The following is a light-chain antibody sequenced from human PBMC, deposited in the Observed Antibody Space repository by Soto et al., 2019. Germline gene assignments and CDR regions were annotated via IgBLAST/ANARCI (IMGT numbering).Light chain of an antibody. J-gene: IGKJ1*01. Sequence: IVMTQSPATLSESPGERATLSCRASQSVSSNLAWYQQKPGQAPRLLIYGASTRATGIPARFSGSGSGTEFTLTISSLQSEDFAVYYCQQYNNWPRTFGQGTKVEIK. CDR1: QSVSSN. CDR2: GAS. CDR3: QQYNNWPRT. V-gene: IGKV3-15*01.